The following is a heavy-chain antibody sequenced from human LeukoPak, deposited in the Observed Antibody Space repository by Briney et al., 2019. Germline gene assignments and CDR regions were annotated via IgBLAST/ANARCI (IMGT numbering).Heavy chain of an antibody. Sequence: ASVKVSCKASGYTFTSYYMHWVRQAPGQGLEWMRIINPRGGSTSYAQKFQGRGTMTRDMSTSTVYMELSSLRSEDTAVYYCARAHRGGWTRIAAAGTELPDYWGQGTLVTVSS. CDR2: INPRGGST. CDR1: GYTFTSYY. V-gene: IGHV1-46*01. J-gene: IGHJ4*02. CDR3: ARAHRGGWTRIAAAGTELPDY. D-gene: IGHD6-13*01.